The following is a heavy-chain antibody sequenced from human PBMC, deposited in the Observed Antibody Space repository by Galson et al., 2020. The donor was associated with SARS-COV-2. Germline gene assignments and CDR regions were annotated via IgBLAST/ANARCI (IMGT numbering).Heavy chain of an antibody. CDR2: NYHSGST. V-gene: IGHV4-38-2*02. CDR3: ARSQYSLSLNYHYSGMDV. CDR1: NYSISSGYD. J-gene: IGHJ6*02. D-gene: IGHD5-18*01. Sequence: ASETLSLTCTVSNYSISSGYDWDWIRQPPGKGLEWIGSNYHSGSTYYNPSLKSRLTISVDTSKNQFSLKLSSVTAADTAVYYCARSQYSLSLNYHYSGMDVWGQGTTVTVSS.